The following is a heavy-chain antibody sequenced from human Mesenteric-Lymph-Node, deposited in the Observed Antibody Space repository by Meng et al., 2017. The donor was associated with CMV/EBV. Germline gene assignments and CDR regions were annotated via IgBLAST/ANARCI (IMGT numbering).Heavy chain of an antibody. CDR1: GFNFADYG. Sequence: GGSLRLSCAASGFNFADYGMSWVRQAPGKGLEWVSGINWSGGRGYADSVKGRFTISRDNANNSLYLQMNSLRAEDTALYHCARAQYSSSWYGDAFDIWGQGTMVTVSS. CDR2: INWSGGR. V-gene: IGHV3-20*01. J-gene: IGHJ3*02. CDR3: ARAQYSSSWYGDAFDI. D-gene: IGHD6-13*01.